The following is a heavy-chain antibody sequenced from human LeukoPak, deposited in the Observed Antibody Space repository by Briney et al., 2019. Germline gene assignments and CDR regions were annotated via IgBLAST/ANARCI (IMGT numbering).Heavy chain of an antibody. CDR3: ARGRKDIVVVPAAIANLIYFDY. D-gene: IGHD2-2*01. Sequence: GGSLRLSCAASGFTFSSYWMSWVRQAPGKGLEWVANIKQDGSEKYYVDSVEGRFTISRDNAKNSLYLQMNSLRAEDTAVYYCARGRKDIVVVPAAIANLIYFDYWGQGTLVTVSS. CDR1: GFTFSSYW. J-gene: IGHJ4*02. CDR2: IKQDGSEK. V-gene: IGHV3-7*01.